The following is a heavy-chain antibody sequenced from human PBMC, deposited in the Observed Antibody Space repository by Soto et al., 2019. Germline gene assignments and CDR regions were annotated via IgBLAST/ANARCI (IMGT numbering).Heavy chain of an antibody. J-gene: IGHJ4*02. D-gene: IGHD2-15*01. CDR1: GFTVSSNY. Sequence: EVQLVESGGGLVQHGGSLRLSCAASGFTVSSNYMSWVRQAPGKGLEWVSVIYSGGSTYYADSVKGRFTISRDNSENTLYLQMNSLRAEDTAVYYCARTCSGGTCSFDYWGQGTLVTVSS. CDR3: ARTCSGGTCSFDY. CDR2: IYSGGST. V-gene: IGHV3-66*01.